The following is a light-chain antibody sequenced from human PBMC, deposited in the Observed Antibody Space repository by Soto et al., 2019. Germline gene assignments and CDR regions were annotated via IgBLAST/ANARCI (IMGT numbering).Light chain of an antibody. CDR2: RAS. V-gene: IGKV3D-15*01. CDR1: QNISTN. J-gene: IGKJ1*01. Sequence: EIVMTQSPATLSVSPGARVTLSCRASQNISTNVAWYQQKPGQAPRLFISRASTRATGIPARFSGSGSGTEFTLTISSLQSEDFAVYYCQQYGSSGTFGQGTKVDIK. CDR3: QQYGSSGT.